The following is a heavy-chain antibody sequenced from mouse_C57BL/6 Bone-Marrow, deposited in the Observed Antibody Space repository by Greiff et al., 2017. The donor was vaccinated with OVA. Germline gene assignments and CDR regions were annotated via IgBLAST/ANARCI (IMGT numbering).Heavy chain of an antibody. CDR3: AREGYGSSSYYAMDY. V-gene: IGHV1-69*01. CDR2: IDPSDSYT. Sequence: QVQLQQPGAELVMPGASVKLSCKASGYTFTSYWMHWVKQRPGQGLEWIGEIDPSDSYTNYNQKFKGKSTLTVDKSSSTAYMQLSSLTSEDSAVYYCAREGYGSSSYYAMDYWGRGTSVTVSS. J-gene: IGHJ4*01. D-gene: IGHD1-1*01. CDR1: GYTFTSYW.